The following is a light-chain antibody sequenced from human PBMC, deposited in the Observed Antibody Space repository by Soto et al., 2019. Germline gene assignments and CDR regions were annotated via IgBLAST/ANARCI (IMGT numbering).Light chain of an antibody. Sequence: QSALTQPASVSGSPGQSITLSCTGTSSDVGGYNYVSWYQQHPGKAPKLMIYDVSNRPSGVSNRFSGSKSGNTASLTISGLQAEDEADYYCSSYTSSSTLCVFGTGTKLTVL. CDR3: SSYTSSSTLCV. CDR1: SSDVGGYNY. CDR2: DVS. J-gene: IGLJ1*01. V-gene: IGLV2-14*01.